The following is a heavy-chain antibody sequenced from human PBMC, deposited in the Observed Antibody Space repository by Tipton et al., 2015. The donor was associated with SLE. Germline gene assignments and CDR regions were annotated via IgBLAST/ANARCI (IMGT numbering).Heavy chain of an antibody. Sequence: TLSLTCTVSGGSISSSSYYWGWIRQPPGKGLEWIGSIYYSRSTYYNQSLKSRVTISVDTSKNQFSLKLSSVTAADTAVYYCASRPGIAAAGTSEYFQHWGQGTLVTVSS. V-gene: IGHV4-39*01. CDR3: ASRPGIAAAGTSEYFQH. CDR1: GGSISSSSYY. J-gene: IGHJ1*01. D-gene: IGHD6-13*01. CDR2: IYYSRST.